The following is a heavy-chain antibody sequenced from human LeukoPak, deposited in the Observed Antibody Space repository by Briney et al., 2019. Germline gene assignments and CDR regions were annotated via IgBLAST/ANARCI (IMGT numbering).Heavy chain of an antibody. V-gene: IGHV1-46*01. CDR2: INPSGGST. J-gene: IGHJ4*02. CDR3: ARGPLEGPDY. Sequence: ASVKVSCKVSGYTLTELSMHWVRQAPGQGLEWMGIINPSGGSTSYAQKFQGRVTMTRDTSTSTVYMELSSLRSEDTAVYYCARGPLEGPDYWGQGTLVTVSS. CDR1: GYTLTELS. D-gene: IGHD5-24*01.